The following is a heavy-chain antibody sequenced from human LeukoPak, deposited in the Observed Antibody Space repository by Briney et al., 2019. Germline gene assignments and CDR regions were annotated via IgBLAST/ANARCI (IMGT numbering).Heavy chain of an antibody. Sequence: GGSLRLSCSASGFVFSIYTMYWVRQAPGKGPEYVSTISGSGNGGSMYYADSVKGRFTISRDDSKSIVYLQMNGLRSEDTAVYYCVKDFGRIRGTPDSWGQGTLVTVSS. CDR2: ISGSGNGGSM. D-gene: IGHD1-1*01. V-gene: IGHV3-64D*06. CDR1: GFVFSIYT. J-gene: IGHJ4*02. CDR3: VKDFGRIRGTPDS.